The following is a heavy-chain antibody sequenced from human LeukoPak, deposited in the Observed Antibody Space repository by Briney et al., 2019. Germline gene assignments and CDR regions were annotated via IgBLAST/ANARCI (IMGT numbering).Heavy chain of an antibody. V-gene: IGHV4-39*07. CDR2: IYYSGST. Sequence: SETLSLTCTVSGGSISSSSYYWGWIRQPPGKGLEWIGSIYYSGSTYYNPSLKSRVTISVDTSKNQFSLKLSSVTAADTAVYYCARFQGYGAGTNNWFDPWGQGTLVTVSS. CDR1: GGSISSSSYY. D-gene: IGHD5-12*01. CDR3: ARFQGYGAGTNNWFDP. J-gene: IGHJ5*02.